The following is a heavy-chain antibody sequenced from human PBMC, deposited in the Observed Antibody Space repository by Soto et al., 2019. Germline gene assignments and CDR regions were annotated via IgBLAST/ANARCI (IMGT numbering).Heavy chain of an antibody. D-gene: IGHD6-13*01. V-gene: IGHV1-8*01. CDR3: ARTPLAAAGMDV. J-gene: IGHJ6*02. Sequence: QVQLVQSGAEVKKPGASVKVSCKASGYTFTSYDINWVRQATGQGLEWMGWMNPNSGNAGYAQKFQGRVTMTRNTSISTAYMELSSLRSEDTAVYYCARTPLAAAGMDVWGQGTTVTVSS. CDR2: MNPNSGNA. CDR1: GYTFTSYD.